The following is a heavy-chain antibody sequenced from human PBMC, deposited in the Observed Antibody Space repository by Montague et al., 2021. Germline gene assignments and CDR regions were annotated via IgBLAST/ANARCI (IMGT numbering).Heavy chain of an antibody. D-gene: IGHD3-10*01. CDR2: VYKRGDT. CDR1: GGSISSYEYY. V-gene: IGHV4-61*02. J-gene: IGHJ3*02. CDR3: ARDSPVVEPWVGEHKGAFDI. Sequence: TLSLTCSVSGGSISSYEYYWTWIRQPAGRGLEWIGRVYKRGDTNTNPSLRSRLTLSVDTSKNHFSLTLTSVTAADTAVYFCARDSPVVEPWVGEHKGAFDIWGQGTMVTVSS.